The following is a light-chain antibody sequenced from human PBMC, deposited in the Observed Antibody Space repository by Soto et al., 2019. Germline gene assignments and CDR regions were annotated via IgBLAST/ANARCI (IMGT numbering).Light chain of an antibody. Sequence: EIVMTQSPATLSVSPGERATLSCRASQSVSSELAWFQLKPGQAPRLLIYGASTRATGIPARFSGSGSGTEFTLTISSLQSEDFAVYYCQQYNNWWTFGQGTRWIS. CDR2: GAS. J-gene: IGKJ1*01. V-gene: IGKV3-15*01. CDR3: QQYNNWWT. CDR1: QSVSSE.